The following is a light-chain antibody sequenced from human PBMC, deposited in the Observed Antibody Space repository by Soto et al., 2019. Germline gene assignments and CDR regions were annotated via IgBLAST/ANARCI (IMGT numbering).Light chain of an antibody. CDR3: CSYAGSSFYV. CDR2: EVS. CDR1: SSDVGSYNL. V-gene: IGLV2-23*02. Sequence: QSALTQPASVSGSPGQSITISCTGTSSDVGSYNLVSWYQQHPGKAPKLMIYEVSKRPSGVSNRFSGSKSGNTASLTISGIQAEDEADYYCCSYAGSSFYVFGTGTKLTVL. J-gene: IGLJ1*01.